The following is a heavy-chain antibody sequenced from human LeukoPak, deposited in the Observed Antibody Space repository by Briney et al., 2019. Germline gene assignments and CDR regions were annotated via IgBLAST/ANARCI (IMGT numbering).Heavy chain of an antibody. J-gene: IGHJ4*02. Sequence: SETLSLTCAVYGGSFSGYYWSWIRQPPGKGLEWIGEINHSGSTNYNPSLKSRVTISVDTSKNQFSLKLSSVTAADTAVYYCARGPSGYDLWGQGTPVTVSS. CDR2: INHSGST. CDR3: ARGPSGYDL. CDR1: GGSFSGYY. D-gene: IGHD5-12*01. V-gene: IGHV4-34*01.